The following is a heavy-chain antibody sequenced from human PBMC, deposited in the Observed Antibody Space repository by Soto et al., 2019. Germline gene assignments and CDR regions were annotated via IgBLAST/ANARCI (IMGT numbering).Heavy chain of an antibody. CDR1: GFTFSSYS. CDR2: FRGSGDDGTT. J-gene: IGHJ4*02. V-gene: IGHV3-23*01. Sequence: VGSLRLSCAASGFTFSSYSMSWVRHSPGKGLEWVSGFRGSGDDGTTYYADSVKGRFTISRDNSKNMLFLQMNSLRAEDTAIYYCAKKVNSGSGTQYFDYWGQGTLVTVSS. CDR3: AKKVNSGSGTQYFDY. D-gene: IGHD3-10*01.